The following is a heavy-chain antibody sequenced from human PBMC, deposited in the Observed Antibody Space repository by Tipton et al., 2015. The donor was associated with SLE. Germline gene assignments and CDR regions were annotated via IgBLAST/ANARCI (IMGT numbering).Heavy chain of an antibody. Sequence: TLSLTCTVSGGSISSSYWSWIRQPPGKGLQWIGYIHYSGSSNYNPSLKSRVSISVDTSKSQFSLKLNSVTAADTAVYYCARARWQLPWSYYFDHWGLGALVTVSS. CDR1: GGSISSSY. CDR2: IHYSGSS. V-gene: IGHV4-59*08. J-gene: IGHJ4*02. D-gene: IGHD4-23*01. CDR3: ARARWQLPWSYYFDH.